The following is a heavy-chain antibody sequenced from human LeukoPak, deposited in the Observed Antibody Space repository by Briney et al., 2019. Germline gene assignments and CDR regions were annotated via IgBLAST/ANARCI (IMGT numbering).Heavy chain of an antibody. CDR3: WAPKDSSSSNRDAFHI. Sequence: GGSLRLSCAASGFTFSSYAMHWVRQAPGKGLEWVAVISYDGSNKYYADSVKGRFTISRDNSKNTLYLQMNSLRAEDTAVYYCWAPKDSSSSNRDAFHIWGQGTMVTVSS. CDR2: ISYDGSNK. CDR1: GFTFSSYA. D-gene: IGHD6-6*01. V-gene: IGHV3-30-3*01. J-gene: IGHJ3*02.